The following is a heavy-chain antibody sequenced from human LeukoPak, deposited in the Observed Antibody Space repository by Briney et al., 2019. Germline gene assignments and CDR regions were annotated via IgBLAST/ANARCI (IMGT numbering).Heavy chain of an antibody. D-gene: IGHD4/OR15-4a*01. J-gene: IGHJ4*02. V-gene: IGHV1-2*06. CDR3: ARFSHYGDHY. CDR2: INPKSGGT. CDR1: GYTFTGYY. Sequence: ASVKVSCKASGYTFTGYYMHWVRQAPGQGVEWMGRINPKSGGTNYAQKFQGRVTMTRDTSISTAYMELSRLRSDHTAVYYCARFSHYGDHYWGQGTLVTVSS.